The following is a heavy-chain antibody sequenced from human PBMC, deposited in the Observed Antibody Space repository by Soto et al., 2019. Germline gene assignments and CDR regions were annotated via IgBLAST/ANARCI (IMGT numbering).Heavy chain of an antibody. D-gene: IGHD3-22*01. CDR2: IRSKANRYAT. CDR1: GFTFSGSA. V-gene: IGHV3-73*02. CDR3: TRRYFYDSSGYYMDDY. Sequence: EVQLVESGGGLVQPGGSLKLSCAASGFTFSGSAMHWVRQASGKGLQWVGRIRSKANRYATSYDASVKGRFTISRDDSKNTAYLQMSSLRTEDTGVYYCTRRYFYDSSGYYMDDYWGQGTLVTVSS. J-gene: IGHJ4*02.